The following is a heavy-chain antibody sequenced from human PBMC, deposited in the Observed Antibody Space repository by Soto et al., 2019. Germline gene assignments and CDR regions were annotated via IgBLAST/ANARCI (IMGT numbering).Heavy chain of an antibody. CDR1: GYTFSGYS. Sequence: ASVKVSCKASGYTFSGYSITWVRQAPGQGLEWMGRISGYNGNTNYARTLRGRLTLTTDTSTSTAYMELRSLTSDDTAVYYCATDVFCGGAPACHDREVWGQGNKVTVSS. J-gene: IGHJ6*02. CDR2: ISGYNGNT. CDR3: ATDVFCGGAPACHDREV. V-gene: IGHV1-18*04. D-gene: IGHD3-22*01.